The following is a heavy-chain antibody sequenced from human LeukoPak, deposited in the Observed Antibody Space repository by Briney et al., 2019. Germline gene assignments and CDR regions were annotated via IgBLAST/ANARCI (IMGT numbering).Heavy chain of an antibody. CDR2: IKQDGSEK. CDR1: GFTFSSYW. D-gene: IGHD4-11*01. CDR3: AGHDSNPHLGPTYYFDY. V-gene: IGHV3-7*01. J-gene: IGHJ4*02. Sequence: PGGSLRLSCAASGFTFSSYWMSWVRQAPWKGLEWVANIKQDGSEKYYVDSVKGRFTISRDNAKNSLYLQMNSLRAEETAVYYCAGHDSNPHLGPTYYFDYWGQGTLVTVSS.